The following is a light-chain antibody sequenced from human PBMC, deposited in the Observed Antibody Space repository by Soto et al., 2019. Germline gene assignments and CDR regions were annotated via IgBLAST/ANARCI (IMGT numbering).Light chain of an antibody. CDR2: AAS. CDR1: QSISSY. CDR3: QQSYSTGYT. J-gene: IGKJ2*01. V-gene: IGKV1-39*01. Sequence: DIQMTQSPSSLSASVGDRVTITCRASQSISSYLNWYQQKPGKAPKLLIYAASSLQSGVPSRFSGSGSGTDFTLTISSLQPEDFATYYCQQSYSTGYTFGQGTKLELK.